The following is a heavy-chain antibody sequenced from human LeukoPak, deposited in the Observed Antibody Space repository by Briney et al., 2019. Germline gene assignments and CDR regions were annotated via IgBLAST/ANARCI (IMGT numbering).Heavy chain of an antibody. D-gene: IGHD6-13*01. Sequence: SETLSLTCTVSGYSISSGYYWGWIRQPPGKGLEGIGSIYHSGSTYYNPSLKSRVTISVDTSKNQFSLKLSSVTAADTAVYYCARGKQQLAPLFDYWGQGTLVTVSS. CDR3: ARGKQQLAPLFDY. CDR1: GYSISSGYY. V-gene: IGHV4-38-2*02. CDR2: IYHSGST. J-gene: IGHJ4*02.